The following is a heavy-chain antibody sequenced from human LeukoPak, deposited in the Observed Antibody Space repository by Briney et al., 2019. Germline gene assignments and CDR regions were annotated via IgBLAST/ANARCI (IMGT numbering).Heavy chain of an antibody. CDR1: GFTFSSYE. V-gene: IGHV3-48*03. Sequence: GGSLRLSCAASGFTFSSYEMNWVRQAPGKGLEWVSYISSSGSAIYFADSVKGRLTISRDNAKNSLYLQMNSLRAEDTAVYYCARDSSGILLHWGQGTLVTVSS. CDR2: ISSSGSAI. J-gene: IGHJ4*02. D-gene: IGHD3-22*01. CDR3: ARDSSGILLH.